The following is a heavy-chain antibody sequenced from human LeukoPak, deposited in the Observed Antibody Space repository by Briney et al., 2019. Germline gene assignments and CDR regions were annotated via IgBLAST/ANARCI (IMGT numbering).Heavy chain of an antibody. J-gene: IGHJ4*02. CDR3: ARERLLLDY. CDR2: ITDSGGST. CDR1: GFTFSSYG. V-gene: IGHV3-23*01. D-gene: IGHD3-22*01. Sequence: PGGSLRLSCAASGFTFSSYGMSWVRQAPGKGLEWVSTITDSGGSTYYADSVKGRFTISRDNSKNTLYLQMNSLRAEDTAVYYCARERLLLDYWGQGTLVTVSS.